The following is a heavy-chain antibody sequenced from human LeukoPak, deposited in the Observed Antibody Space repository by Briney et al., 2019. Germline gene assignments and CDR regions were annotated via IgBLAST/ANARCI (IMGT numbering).Heavy chain of an antibody. CDR1: GFTFSSYA. Sequence: SGGSLRLSCAASGFTFSSYAMSWVRQAPGKGLEWVSDISGSGGSTYYADSVKGRFTISRDNSKNMLYLQMNSLRVEDTAVFYCAKDRLRFLELTGFDIWGQGTMVTVSS. J-gene: IGHJ3*02. D-gene: IGHD3-3*01. V-gene: IGHV3-23*01. CDR2: ISGSGGST. CDR3: AKDRLRFLELTGFDI.